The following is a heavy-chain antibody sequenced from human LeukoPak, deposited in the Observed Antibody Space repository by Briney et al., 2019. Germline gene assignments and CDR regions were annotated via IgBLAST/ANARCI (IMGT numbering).Heavy chain of an antibody. CDR2: INSISTHI. D-gene: IGHD7-27*01. Sequence: GGSLRLSCAVSGFNLNVYWMPWVRQVPGQGPEWVALINSISTHIQYADSVKGRFTISRDNAKNMLYLQMNSLRAEDTALYYCTRAAANWAIDYWGQGTLVTVPA. CDR3: TRAAANWAIDY. CDR1: GFNLNVYW. V-gene: IGHV3-74*01. J-gene: IGHJ4*02.